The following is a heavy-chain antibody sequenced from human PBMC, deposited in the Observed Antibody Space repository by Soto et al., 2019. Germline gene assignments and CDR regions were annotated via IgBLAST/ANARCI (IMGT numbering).Heavy chain of an antibody. CDR1: GGSISSYY. D-gene: IGHD6-19*01. J-gene: IGHJ4*02. CDR3: ASVRYSSGLFSF. Sequence: SGTLSLTCTVSGGSISSYYWSWIRQPPGKGLEWIGYIYYSGGTNYNPSLKSRVSISVDKSKNQFSLKLSSVTAADTAVYYCASVRYSSGLFSFWGQGTLVTVSS. V-gene: IGHV4-59*01. CDR2: IYYSGGT.